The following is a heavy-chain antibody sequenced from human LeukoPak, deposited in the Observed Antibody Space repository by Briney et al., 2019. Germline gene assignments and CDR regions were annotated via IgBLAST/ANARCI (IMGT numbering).Heavy chain of an antibody. Sequence: ASVKVSCKASGYTFTSYDINWVRQATGQGLEWMGWMNPNSGNTGYAQKFQGRVTITRNTSISTAYMELSSLRSEDTAVYYCARGPYSSGWYTFYYYYMDVWGKGTTVTVSS. J-gene: IGHJ6*03. CDR3: ARGPYSSGWYTFYYYYMDV. D-gene: IGHD6-19*01. CDR2: MNPNSGNT. V-gene: IGHV1-8*03. CDR1: GYTFTSYD.